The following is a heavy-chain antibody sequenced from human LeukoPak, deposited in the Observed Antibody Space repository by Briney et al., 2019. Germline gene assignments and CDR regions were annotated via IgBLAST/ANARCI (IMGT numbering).Heavy chain of an antibody. CDR3: AKMTSMSDYSIDH. CDR1: GYTFTGHY. V-gene: IGHV1-2*02. CDR2: INPKNGAT. D-gene: IGHD2-15*01. Sequence: ASVKVSCKAFGYTFTGHYMNWVRQAPGQGLEWMGWINPKNGATNYAQKFQGRVTMTTDTSISTVYMEVTRLTSDDTAVYYCAKMTSMSDYSIDHWGQGALVTVSS. J-gene: IGHJ4*02.